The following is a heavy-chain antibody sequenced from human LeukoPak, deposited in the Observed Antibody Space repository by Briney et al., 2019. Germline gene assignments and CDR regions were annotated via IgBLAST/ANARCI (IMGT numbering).Heavy chain of an antibody. D-gene: IGHD3-10*01. Sequence: GGSLRLSCAASGFTFNIYDMNWVRQAPGKGLEWVSSISSSSSSIYYADSVKGRFTISRDNAKNSLYLQMNSLRAEDTAVYYCASGSQGELLLGDYWGQGTLVTVSS. CDR3: ASGSQGELLLGDY. V-gene: IGHV3-21*01. CDR1: GFTFNIYD. CDR2: ISSSSSSI. J-gene: IGHJ4*02.